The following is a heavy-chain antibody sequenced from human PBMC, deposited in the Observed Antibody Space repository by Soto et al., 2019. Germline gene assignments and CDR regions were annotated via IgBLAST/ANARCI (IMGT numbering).Heavy chain of an antibody. V-gene: IGHV1-2*02. CDR1: GYTFTDYH. CDR2: ITPQSGDL. D-gene: IGHD1-26*01. CDR3: ARAPIWGPTGDFDY. J-gene: IGHJ4*02. Sequence: QVHLVQSGAEVKRPGDSVKVSCKASGYTFTDYHIHWVRQAPGQGLQWMGRITPQSGDLYYSPKFQGRVTLTRDTSISTAYMELTTLRFDDTAVYYCARAPIWGPTGDFDYWGQGTLATVSS.